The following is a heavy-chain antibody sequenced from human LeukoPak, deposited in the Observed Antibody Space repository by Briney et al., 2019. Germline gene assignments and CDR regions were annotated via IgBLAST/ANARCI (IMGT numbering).Heavy chain of an antibody. CDR3: ARTYYYDSSGYYYGTMGAFDI. Sequence: GASVKVSCKASGYTFTSYYMHWVRQAPGQGLEWMGIINPSGGSTSYAQKFQGRVTMTRDMSTSTVYMELSSLRSEDTAVYYCARTYYYDSSGYYYGTMGAFDIWGQGTMVTVSS. J-gene: IGHJ3*02. D-gene: IGHD3-22*01. V-gene: IGHV1-46*01. CDR2: INPSGGST. CDR1: GYTFTSYY.